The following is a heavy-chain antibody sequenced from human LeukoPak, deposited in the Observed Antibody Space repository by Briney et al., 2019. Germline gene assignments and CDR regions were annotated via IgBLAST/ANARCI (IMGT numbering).Heavy chain of an antibody. CDR2: ISWNSGSI. J-gene: IGHJ3*02. Sequence: GRSLRLSCAASGFTFDDYAMHWVRQAPGKGLEWVSGISWNSGSIGYADSVKGRFTISRDNAKNSLYLQMNSLRAEDTALYYCAKDMGRRSGGGLRAFDIWGQGTMVTVSS. CDR3: AKDMGRRSGGGLRAFDI. V-gene: IGHV3-9*01. CDR1: GFTFDDYA. D-gene: IGHD1-26*01.